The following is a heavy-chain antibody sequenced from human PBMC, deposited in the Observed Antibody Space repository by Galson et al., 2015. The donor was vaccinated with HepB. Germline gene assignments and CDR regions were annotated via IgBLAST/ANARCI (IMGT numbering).Heavy chain of an antibody. CDR2: IYYSGST. Sequence: SEPLSLTCTVSGGSISSYYWSWIRQPPGKGLEWIGYIYYSGSTNYNPSLKSRVTISVDTSKNQFSLKLSSVTAADTAVYYCAKPFRRAVPSAATDYCDSWGQGTLVTVSS. D-gene: IGHD2-2*01. V-gene: IGHV4-59*08. CDR1: GGSISSYY. J-gene: IGHJ4*02. CDR3: AKPFRRAVPSAATDYCDS.